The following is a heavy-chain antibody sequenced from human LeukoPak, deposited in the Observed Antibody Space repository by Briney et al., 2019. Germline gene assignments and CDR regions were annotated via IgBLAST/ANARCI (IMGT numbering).Heavy chain of an antibody. J-gene: IGHJ4*02. CDR1: GGSITSYY. CDR3: AREGYTSGWYKTDY. V-gene: IGHV4-59*01. Sequence: SETLSLTCTVSGGSITSYYWSWIRQPPGKGLEWIGYIYYSGSTNYNPSLKSRVTMSVDTSKNQFSLRLSSVTAADTAVYYCAREGYTSGWYKTDYWGQGTLVTVSS. CDR2: IYYSGST. D-gene: IGHD6-19*01.